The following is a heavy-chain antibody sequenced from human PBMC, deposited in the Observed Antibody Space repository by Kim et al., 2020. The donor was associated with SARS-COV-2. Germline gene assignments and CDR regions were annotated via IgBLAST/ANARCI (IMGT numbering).Heavy chain of an antibody. V-gene: IGHV4-34*01. CDR3: ARGWFGAAAGDAFDI. D-gene: IGHD3-10*01. J-gene: IGHJ3*02. Sequence: PAIKSRVTISVDTSKNQCSLKLSSVTAADTAVYYCARGWFGAAAGDAFDIWGQGTMVTVSS.